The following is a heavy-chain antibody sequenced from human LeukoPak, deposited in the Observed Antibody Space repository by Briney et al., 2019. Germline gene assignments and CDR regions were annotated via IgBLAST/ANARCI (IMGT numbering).Heavy chain of an antibody. CDR2: IGSSGGPI. CDR1: GFTFSRYE. CDR3: ARDLRAYCGGDCSVA. J-gene: IGHJ5*02. D-gene: IGHD2-21*02. Sequence: GGSLRLSCAVSGFTFSRYEMNWVRQAPGKGLEWVSFIGSSGGPIYYADSVKGRFTISRDNAKNSLYLQMNSLRAEDTAVYYCARDLRAYCGGDCSVAWGQGTLVTVSS. V-gene: IGHV3-48*03.